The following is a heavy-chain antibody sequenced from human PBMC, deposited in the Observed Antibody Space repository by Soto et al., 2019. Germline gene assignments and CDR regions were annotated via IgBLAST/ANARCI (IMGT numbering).Heavy chain of an antibody. V-gene: IGHV3-23*01. CDR1: GFTFSSYA. CDR3: AKTLVSTSPFDY. J-gene: IGHJ4*02. D-gene: IGHD5-12*01. CDR2: LSGSSVTT. Sequence: GGSLRLSCAASGFTFSSYAMSWVRHAPGKGLEWVSTLSGSSVTTYYADSVKGRFTISRENSKNTLYLQMNSLRAEDTAVYYCAKTLVSTSPFDYWGQGTLVTVSS.